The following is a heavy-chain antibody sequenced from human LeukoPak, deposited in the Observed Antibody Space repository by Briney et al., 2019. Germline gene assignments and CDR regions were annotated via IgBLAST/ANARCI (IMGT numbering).Heavy chain of an antibody. CDR3: ARRYCSGGSCYSGVAYFDY. Sequence: GGSLRLSCAASGFSFSNYGMNWVRQAPGKGLEWVSSISSSSSYIYYADSVKGRFTISRDNAKNSLYLQMNSLRAEDTAVYYCARRYCSGGSCYSGVAYFDYWGQGTLVTVSS. D-gene: IGHD2-15*01. CDR1: GFSFSNYG. J-gene: IGHJ4*02. V-gene: IGHV3-21*01. CDR2: ISSSSSYI.